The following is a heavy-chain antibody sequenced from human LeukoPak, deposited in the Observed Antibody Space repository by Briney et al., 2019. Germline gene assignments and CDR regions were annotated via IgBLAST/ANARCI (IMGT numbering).Heavy chain of an antibody. CDR1: GFTFSSYW. CDR3: ARLEYYYDSSGYDY. V-gene: IGHV3-48*04. D-gene: IGHD3-22*01. CDR2: ISSSGSTI. Sequence: GGSLRLSCAASGFTFSSYWMSWVRQAPGKGLEWVSYISSSGSTIYYADSVKGRFTISRDNAKNSLYLQMNSLRAEDTAVYYCARLEYYYDSSGYDYWGQGTLVTVSS. J-gene: IGHJ4*02.